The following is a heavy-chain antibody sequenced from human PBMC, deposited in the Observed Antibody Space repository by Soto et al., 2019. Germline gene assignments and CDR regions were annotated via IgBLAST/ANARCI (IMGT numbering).Heavy chain of an antibody. J-gene: IGHJ4*02. CDR3: ARALDYIDF. CDR1: EFSFSNYN. Sequence: GGSLRLSCVASEFSFSNYNMNWVRQAPGKGLEWLSYISSTSSPIYYADSVKGRFTVSRDNAKNSLYLQMNSLRDEDTAVYYCARALDYIDFWGQGTLVTVSS. V-gene: IGHV3-48*02. CDR2: ISSTSSPI.